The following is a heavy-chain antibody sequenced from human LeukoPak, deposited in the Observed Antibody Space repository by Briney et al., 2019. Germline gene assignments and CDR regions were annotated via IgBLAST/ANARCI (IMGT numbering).Heavy chain of an antibody. CDR3: ARGARDSSSWWDEYYFDY. V-gene: IGHV3-30-3*01. J-gene: IGHJ4*02. CDR1: GFTFSSYA. Sequence: GGSLRLSCAASGFTFSSYAMHWVRQAPGKGLEWVAVISYDGSNKYYADSVKGRFTISRDNSKNTLYLQMNSLRAEDTAVCYCARGARDSSSWWDEYYFDYWGQGTLVTVSS. D-gene: IGHD6-13*01. CDR2: ISYDGSNK.